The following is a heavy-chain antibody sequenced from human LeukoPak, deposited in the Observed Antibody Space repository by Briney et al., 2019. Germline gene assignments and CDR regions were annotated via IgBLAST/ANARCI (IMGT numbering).Heavy chain of an antibody. J-gene: IGHJ4*02. CDR2: ITSSSTYI. CDR1: GFTFDSYS. CDR3: TTHDILTGYLRYTGITVDY. D-gene: IGHD3-9*01. V-gene: IGHV3-21*03. Sequence: GGSLRLSCAASGFTFDSYSMNWVRQAPGKGLEWVSSITSSSTYIYYADSVKGRFTISRDNSKNTLYLQMNSLKTEDTAVYYCTTHDILTGYLRYTGITVDYWGQGTLVTVSS.